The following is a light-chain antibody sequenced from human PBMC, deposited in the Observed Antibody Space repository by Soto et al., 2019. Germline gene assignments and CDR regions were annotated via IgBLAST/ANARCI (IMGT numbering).Light chain of an antibody. Sequence: QSVLTQPASVSGSPGQSITISCTGTSSDVGGYNYVSWYQQHPGEAPKLIIYDVSNRPSGVSNRFSGSKSGNTASLTISGLQAEDEADYYCSSYTTSSTLEFGGGTKVTVL. CDR2: DVS. CDR1: SSDVGGYNY. CDR3: SSYTTSSTLE. J-gene: IGLJ2*01. V-gene: IGLV2-14*03.